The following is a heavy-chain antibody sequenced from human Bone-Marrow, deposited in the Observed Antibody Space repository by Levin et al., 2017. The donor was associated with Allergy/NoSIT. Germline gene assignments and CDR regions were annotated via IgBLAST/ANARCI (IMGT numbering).Heavy chain of an antibody. CDR3: ARDTFGIVVPY. D-gene: IGHD6-19*01. CDR2: IRQDGSEK. V-gene: IGHV3-7*04. J-gene: IGHJ4*02. Sequence: GGSLRLSCAASGFAFSNDWMYWVRQAPGKGLEWVANIRQDGSEKYYVDSVKGRFTISRDNAKNSLYLQMNSLRAEDTAVYYCARDTFGIVVPYWGQGTLVTVSS. CDR1: GFAFSNDW.